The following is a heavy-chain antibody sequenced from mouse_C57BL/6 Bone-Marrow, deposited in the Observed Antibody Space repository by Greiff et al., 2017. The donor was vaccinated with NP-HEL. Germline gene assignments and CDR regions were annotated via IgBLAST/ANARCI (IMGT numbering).Heavy chain of an antibody. CDR2: INPNNGGT. D-gene: IGHD2-3*01. Sequence: EVQLQQSGPELVKPGASVKISCKASGYTFTDSYMNWVKQSPGKSLEWIGDINPNNGGTSYNQKFKGKATLTVDKSSSTAYMEIRSLTSEDSAVYYCTRSGWSYAMDYWGQGTSVTVSA. J-gene: IGHJ4*01. V-gene: IGHV1-26*01. CDR1: GYTFTDSY. CDR3: TRSGWSYAMDY.